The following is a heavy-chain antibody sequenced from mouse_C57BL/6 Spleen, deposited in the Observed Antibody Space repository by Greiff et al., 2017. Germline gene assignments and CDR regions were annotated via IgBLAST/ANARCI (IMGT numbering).Heavy chain of an antibody. CDR2: INPSTGGT. D-gene: IGHD1-1*01. Sequence: VQLQQPGPELVKPGASVKISCKASGYSFTGYYMNWVKQSPEKSLEWIGEINPSTGGTTYNQKFKAKATLTVDKSSSTAYMQLKSLTSEDSAVYYCAPVVATRFAYWGQGTLVTVSA. CDR1: GYSFTGYY. CDR3: APVVATRFAY. V-gene: IGHV1-42*01. J-gene: IGHJ3*01.